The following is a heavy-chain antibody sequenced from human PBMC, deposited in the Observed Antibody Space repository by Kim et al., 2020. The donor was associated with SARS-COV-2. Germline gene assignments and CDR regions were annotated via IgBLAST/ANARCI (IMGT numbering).Heavy chain of an antibody. J-gene: IGHJ6*02. CDR1: GYSFTSYW. Sequence: GESLKISCKGSGYSFTSYWIGWVRQMPGKGLEWMGIIYPGDSDTRYSPSFQGQVTISADKSISTAYLQWSSLKASDTAMYYCARPQKAGSSGRTKRRVDYYYYGMDVWSQGTTVTVSS. CDR3: ARPQKAGSSGRTKRRVDYYYYGMDV. D-gene: IGHD3-22*01. CDR2: IYPGDSDT. V-gene: IGHV5-51*01.